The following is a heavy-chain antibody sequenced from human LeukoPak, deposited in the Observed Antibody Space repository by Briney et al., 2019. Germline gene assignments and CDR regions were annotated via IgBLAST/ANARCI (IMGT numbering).Heavy chain of an antibody. CDR2: ISYDGSNK. D-gene: IGHD2-21*02. V-gene: IGHV3-30*18. CDR1: GFTFSIYG. J-gene: IGHJ4*02. CDR3: AKGRVTAIPDGSIDY. Sequence: GGSLRLSCAASGFTFSIYGMHWVRQAPGKGLEWVAVISYDGSNKYYADSVKGRFTISRDNSKNTLYLQMNSLRAEDTTVYYCAKGRVTAIPDGSIDYWAQGTLVTVSS.